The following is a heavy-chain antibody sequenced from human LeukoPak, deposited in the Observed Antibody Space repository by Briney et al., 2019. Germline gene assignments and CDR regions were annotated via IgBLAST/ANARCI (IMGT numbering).Heavy chain of an antibody. V-gene: IGHV4-59*12. Sequence: SETLSLTCTVSGGSISSYYWSWIRQPPGKGLEWIGYIYYSGSTNYNPSLKSRVTISVDTSKNQFSLKLSSVTAADTAVYYCARDKVTTIFGVVMRGPDFFDYWGQGTLVTVSS. CDR2: IYYSGST. D-gene: IGHD3-3*01. J-gene: IGHJ4*02. CDR1: GGSISSYY. CDR3: ARDKVTTIFGVVMRGPDFFDY.